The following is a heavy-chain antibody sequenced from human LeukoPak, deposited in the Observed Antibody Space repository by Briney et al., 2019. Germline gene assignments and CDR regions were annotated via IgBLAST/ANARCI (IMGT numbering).Heavy chain of an antibody. CDR1: GFTFSSYV. CDR2: ISDSGGTT. Sequence: GSLRLSCAASGFTFSSYVMSWVRQAPGKGLEWVSAISDSGGTTYYADSVKGRFTISRDNSKNTLYLQMNSPRAEDTAFYYCAKGGTYFDYWGQGPLVTVSS. J-gene: IGHJ4*02. D-gene: IGHD1-26*01. CDR3: AKGGTYFDY. V-gene: IGHV3-23*01.